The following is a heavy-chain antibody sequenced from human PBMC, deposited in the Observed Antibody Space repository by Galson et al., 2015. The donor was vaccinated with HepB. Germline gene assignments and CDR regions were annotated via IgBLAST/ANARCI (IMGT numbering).Heavy chain of an antibody. CDR3: ARDIPFMAVARIIYYYGMDV. CDR1: GFTFSSYA. J-gene: IGHJ6*02. V-gene: IGHV3-30-3*01. D-gene: IGHD6-19*01. CDR2: ISYDGSNK. Sequence: SLRLSCAASGFTFSSYAMHWVRQAPGKGLEWVAVISYDGSNKYYADSVKGRFTISRDNSKNTLYLQMNSLRAEDTAVYYCARDIPFMAVARIIYYYGMDVWGQGTTVTVSS.